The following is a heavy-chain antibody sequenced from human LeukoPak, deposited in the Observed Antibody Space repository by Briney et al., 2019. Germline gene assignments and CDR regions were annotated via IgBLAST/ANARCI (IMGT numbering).Heavy chain of an antibody. J-gene: IGHJ4*02. CDR3: ATETIGRHYDY. CDR1: GSGFTVSSNY. Sequence: PGGSLRLSCAASGSGFTVSSNYMSWVRQAPGTGLEWVSSIGPTGTDRYYADSVRGRFTISRDNAKNSMYLQMDSLRDEDTAVYYCATETIGRHYDYWGQGTLLTVSS. CDR2: IGPTGTDR. V-gene: IGHV3-21*01. D-gene: IGHD1-14*01.